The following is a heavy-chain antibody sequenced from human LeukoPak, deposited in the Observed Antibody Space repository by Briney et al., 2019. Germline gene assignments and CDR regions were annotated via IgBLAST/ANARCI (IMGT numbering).Heavy chain of an antibody. Sequence: SETLSLTCAVPGYSISSGFYWAWIRQPPGKGLEYIGSVFHSGTTYYNPSLKSRVTISVDTSKNQFSLNLSSVTAADTAVYFCARVLMWFGEPKYCFDSWGQGTLVTVSS. CDR3: ARVLMWFGEPKYCFDS. CDR1: GYSISSGFY. J-gene: IGHJ4*02. CDR2: VFHSGTT. V-gene: IGHV4-38-2*01. D-gene: IGHD3-10*01.